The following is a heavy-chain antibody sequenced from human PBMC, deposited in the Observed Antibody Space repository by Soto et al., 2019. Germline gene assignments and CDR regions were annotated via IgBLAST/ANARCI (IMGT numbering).Heavy chain of an antibody. CDR3: ARDAGYYDSSGYYYEYYYYGMDV. Sequence: GGSLRLSCAASGFTFSSYGMHWVRQAPGKGLEWVAVIWYDGSNKYYADSVKGRFTISRDNSKNTLYLQMNSLRAEDTAVYYCARDAGYYDSSGYYYEYYYYGMDVWGQGTTVTVSS. V-gene: IGHV3-33*01. D-gene: IGHD3-22*01. CDR2: IWYDGSNK. CDR1: GFTFSSYG. J-gene: IGHJ6*02.